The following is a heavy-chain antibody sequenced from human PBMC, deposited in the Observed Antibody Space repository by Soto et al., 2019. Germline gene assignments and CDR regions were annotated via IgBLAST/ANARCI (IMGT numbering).Heavy chain of an antibody. Sequence: GGSLRLSCSASGFTFINAWMSWVRRAPGKGLEWVGRVRSKTEGGTIDYAAPVKGRFTISRDESTNTLYLQMTSLRTEDTAVYYCTTIAVVTPGFDYWGQGTRVTVSS. D-gene: IGHD2-21*02. CDR1: GFTFINAW. CDR3: TTIAVVTPGFDY. J-gene: IGHJ4*02. V-gene: IGHV3-15*01. CDR2: VRSKTEGGTI.